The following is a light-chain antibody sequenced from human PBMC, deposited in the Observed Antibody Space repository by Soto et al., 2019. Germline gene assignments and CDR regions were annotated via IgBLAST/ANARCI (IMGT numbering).Light chain of an antibody. J-gene: IGLJ1*01. CDR2: DVS. CDR1: SSDVGGYNY. CDR3: SSYTSSSLYV. Sequence: QSVLTQPASVSGSPGQSITISCTGTSSDVGGYNYVSWYQQLPGKAPKLMIYDVSDRPSGVSNRFSGSKSGNTASLTISGLQTEDEADYYRSSYTSSSLYVFGTGTKDT. V-gene: IGLV2-14*01.